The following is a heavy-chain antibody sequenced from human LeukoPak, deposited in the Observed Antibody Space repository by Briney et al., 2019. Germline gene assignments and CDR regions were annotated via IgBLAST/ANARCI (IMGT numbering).Heavy chain of an antibody. CDR1: GGSISSSSYY. J-gene: IGHJ6*03. CDR2: IYYSGST. CDR3: ARLYGSGSYYLGYYYYMDV. Sequence: SETLSLTCTVSGGSISSSSYYWGWIRQPPGKGLEWIVSIYYSGSTYYNPSLKSRVTISVDTSKNQFSLKLSSVTAADTAVYYCARLYGSGSYYLGYYYYMDVWGKGTTVTVSS. V-gene: IGHV4-39*01. D-gene: IGHD3-10*01.